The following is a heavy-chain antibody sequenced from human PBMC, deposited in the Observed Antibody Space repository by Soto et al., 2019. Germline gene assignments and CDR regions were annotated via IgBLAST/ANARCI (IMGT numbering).Heavy chain of an antibody. Sequence: PGESLKISCXGSGYSFTSYWIGWVRQMPGKGLEWMGIIYPGDSDTRYSPSFQGQVTISADKSISTAYLQWSSLKASDTAMYYCARVYYDILTGYSYYYYGMDVWGQGTTVTVSS. V-gene: IGHV5-51*01. CDR2: IYPGDSDT. J-gene: IGHJ6*02. CDR3: ARVYYDILTGYSYYYYGMDV. CDR1: GYSFTSYW. D-gene: IGHD3-9*01.